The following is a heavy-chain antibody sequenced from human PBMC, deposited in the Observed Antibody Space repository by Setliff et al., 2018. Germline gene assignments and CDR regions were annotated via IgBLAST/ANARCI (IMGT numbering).Heavy chain of an antibody. CDR2: IYSGGSST. CDR3: VTDPPFSGWSFDS. D-gene: IGHD6-19*01. V-gene: IGHV3-23*03. CDR1: GFTFASYA. J-gene: IGHJ4*02. Sequence: GGSLRLSCGASGFTFASYAMSWVRQAPGKGLECVSVIYSGGSSTYYADSVKGRFTISRDNSRNTVYLQMNSLRVEDTAVYYCVTDPPFSGWSFDSWGQGTLVTVSS.